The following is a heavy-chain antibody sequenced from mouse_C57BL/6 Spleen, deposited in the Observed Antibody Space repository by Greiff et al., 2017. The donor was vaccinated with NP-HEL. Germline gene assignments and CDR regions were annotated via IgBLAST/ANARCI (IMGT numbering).Heavy chain of an antibody. J-gene: IGHJ2*01. D-gene: IGHD2-2*01. CDR2: IDPSDSET. CDR3: ARGGYGHDGGSYFDY. Sequence: QVQLQQPGAELVRPGSSVKLSCKASGYTFTSYWMHWVKQRPIQGLEWIGNIDPSDSETHYNQKFKDKATLTVDKSSSTAYIQLSSLTSEDSAVYYCARGGYGHDGGSYFDYWGQGTTLTVSS. CDR1: GYTFTSYW. V-gene: IGHV1-52*01.